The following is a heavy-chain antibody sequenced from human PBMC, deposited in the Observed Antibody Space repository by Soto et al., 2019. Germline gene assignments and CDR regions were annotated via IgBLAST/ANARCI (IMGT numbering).Heavy chain of an antibody. Sequence: QVQLVQSGAEVKKPGASVKVSCKASGYTFTSYGISWVRQAPGQGLEWMGWISAYNGNTNYAQKLQGRITMTTDTSTSTAYMELRSLRSDDTAVYYCARDYGDSSGWYAVFLGYYGMDVWGQGTTVTVSS. CDR2: ISAYNGNT. CDR3: ARDYGDSSGWYAVFLGYYGMDV. D-gene: IGHD6-19*01. V-gene: IGHV1-18*04. J-gene: IGHJ6*02. CDR1: GYTFTSYG.